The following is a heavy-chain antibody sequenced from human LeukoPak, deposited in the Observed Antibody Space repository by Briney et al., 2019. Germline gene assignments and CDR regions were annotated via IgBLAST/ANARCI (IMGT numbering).Heavy chain of an antibody. CDR1: GYTFTSYY. CDR3: ARVSRQWFGELLGGDY. Sequence: GASVKVSCKASGYTFTSYYMHWVRQAPGQGLEWMGIINPSGGSTSYAQKFQGRVTMTRDTSTSTVYMELSSLRSGDTAVYYCARVSRQWFGELLGGDYWGQGTLVTVSS. V-gene: IGHV1-46*01. J-gene: IGHJ4*02. D-gene: IGHD3-10*01. CDR2: INPSGGST.